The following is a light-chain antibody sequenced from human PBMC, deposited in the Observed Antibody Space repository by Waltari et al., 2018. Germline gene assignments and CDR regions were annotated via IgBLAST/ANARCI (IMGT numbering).Light chain of an antibody. CDR2: EGS. CDR3: CSYAGSRTFVV. CDR1: SSDVGSYNL. Sequence: QSALTQPASVSGSPGQSITIPCTGTSSDVGSYNLVSWYQQHPGKAPKLMFCEGSKRPSGVSNRFSGSKSGNTASLTISGLQAEDEADYYCCSYAGSRTFVVFGGGTKLTVL. J-gene: IGLJ3*02. V-gene: IGLV2-23*03.